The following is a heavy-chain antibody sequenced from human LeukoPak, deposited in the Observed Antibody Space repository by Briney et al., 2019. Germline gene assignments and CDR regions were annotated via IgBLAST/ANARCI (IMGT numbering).Heavy chain of an antibody. V-gene: IGHV3-23*01. J-gene: IGHJ4*02. D-gene: IGHD3-10*01. CDR3: AKATMVRGVTPFDY. CDR1: GFTFSSYA. Sequence: GGSLRLSCAASGFTFSSYAMNWVRQAPGKGLEWVAGISSGDRTFHAESVKGRFTISRDKSKDTLYLQMNSLRAEDTAVYYCAKATMVRGVTPFDYWGQGTLVTVSS. CDR2: ISSGDRT.